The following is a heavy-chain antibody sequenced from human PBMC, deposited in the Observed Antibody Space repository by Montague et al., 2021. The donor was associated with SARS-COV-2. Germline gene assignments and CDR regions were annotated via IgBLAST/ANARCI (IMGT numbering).Heavy chain of an antibody. CDR3: AKDLNSAVAGPTMGH. V-gene: IGHV3-9*01. CDR1: GFSVDNSD. D-gene: IGHD6-19*01. J-gene: IGHJ4*02. CDR2: FSWRGHSI. Sequence: SLRLSCAASGFSVDNSDMHWVRQAPGKGLEWVSGFSWRGHSIGYAASVEGRFTISRDSGKNSLYLQMNSLTVEDTALYYCAKDLNSAVAGPTMGHWGQGTLGTVSS.